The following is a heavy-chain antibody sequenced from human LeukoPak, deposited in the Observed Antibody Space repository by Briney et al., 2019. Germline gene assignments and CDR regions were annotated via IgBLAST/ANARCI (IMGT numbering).Heavy chain of an antibody. Sequence: PGGSLRLSCTVSGFTVSSNSMSWVRQAPGKGLEWVANIKQDGSEKYYVDSVKGRFTISRDNSKNSLYLQMNSLRTEDTALYYCAKGKNTGSYLSHVDYWGQGTLVTVSS. V-gene: IGHV3-7*03. CDR2: IKQDGSEK. CDR1: GFTVSSNS. D-gene: IGHD3-10*01. J-gene: IGHJ4*02. CDR3: AKGKNTGSYLSHVDY.